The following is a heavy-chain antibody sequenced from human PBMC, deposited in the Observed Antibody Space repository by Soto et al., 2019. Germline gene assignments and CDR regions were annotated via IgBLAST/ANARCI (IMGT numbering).Heavy chain of an antibody. V-gene: IGHV4-4*07. J-gene: IGHJ4*02. D-gene: IGHD4-17*01. Sequence: QVQLQESGPGLVNPWETLSLTCTVSGGSISNDRWSWVRQPAGKGLEWIGRIFASGRTNYNPSLQSRVTMSVDTSKNQFSLTMTSLAAADTAVYYCTRGTFETTAAFYWGQGIPVTVSS. CDR2: IFASGRT. CDR1: GGSISNDR. CDR3: TRGTFETTAAFY.